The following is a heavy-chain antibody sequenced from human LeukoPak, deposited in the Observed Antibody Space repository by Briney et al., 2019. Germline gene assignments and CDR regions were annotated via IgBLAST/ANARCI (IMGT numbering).Heavy chain of an antibody. CDR3: TRGVATIDY. V-gene: IGHV3-48*01. Sequence: GGSLRLSCAASGFTFSSYGMNWVRQAPGKGLEWVSYISGSSSTIYYADSMKGRFTISRDDSKNTLYLQMNSLKTEDTAVYYCTRGVATIDYWGQGTLVTVSS. CDR2: ISGSSSTI. D-gene: IGHD5-24*01. CDR1: GFTFSSYG. J-gene: IGHJ4*02.